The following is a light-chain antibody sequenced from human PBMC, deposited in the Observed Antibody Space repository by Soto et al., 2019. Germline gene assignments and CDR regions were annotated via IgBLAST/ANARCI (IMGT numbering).Light chain of an antibody. CDR2: GAS. Sequence: EIVLTQSPGTLSLSPGERANLSCRASQSVNRHLAWYQQKPGQAPRFLIHGASYRATGIPDRFSGSGSGTDVSLTINRLEPEDFAVYYCQYYGSSPFTFGPGTKVDIK. V-gene: IGKV3-20*01. J-gene: IGKJ3*01. CDR1: QSVNRH. CDR3: QYYGSSPFT.